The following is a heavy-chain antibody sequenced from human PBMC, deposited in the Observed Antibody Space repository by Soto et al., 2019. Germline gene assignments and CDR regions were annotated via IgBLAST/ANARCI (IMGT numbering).Heavy chain of an antibody. J-gene: IGHJ4*02. CDR1: GASISSGDYY. CDR3: ARHTPAISISDH. CDR2: IYSSGST. V-gene: IGHV4-30-4*01. Sequence: SETLSLTCAVSGASISSGDYYWTWIRQPPGKGLEWIGYIYSSGSTYYNPPLKSRVTISVDTSKNQFSLKLSSVTAADTAVYYCARHTPAISISDHWGQGTLVTVSS. D-gene: IGHD2-15*01.